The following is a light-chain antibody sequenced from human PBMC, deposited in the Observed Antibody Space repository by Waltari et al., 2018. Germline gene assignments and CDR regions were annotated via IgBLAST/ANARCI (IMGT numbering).Light chain of an antibody. CDR2: GHN. J-gene: IGLJ1*01. CDR3: QSYDTSLSGSI. V-gene: IGLV1-40*01. CDR1: SSKIGDGYD. Sequence: QSVLTQPPSVSGAPGQRVTIPCTWSSSKIGDGYDSHWYQQLPETAPTLLIYGHNNRPSRVPGRFSASKSGTSASLAIAGLQAEDEADYYCQSYDTSLSGSIFGAGTKVTVL.